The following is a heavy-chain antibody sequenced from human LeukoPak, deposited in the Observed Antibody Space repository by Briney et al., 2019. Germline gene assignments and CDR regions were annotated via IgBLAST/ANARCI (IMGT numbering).Heavy chain of an antibody. CDR1: GFTFSSFG. V-gene: IGHV3-23*01. CDR2: IRESGGTT. CDR3: AKRDSSGYYNFDY. J-gene: IGHJ4*02. D-gene: IGHD3-22*01. Sequence: GGSLRLSCAASGFTFSSFGMSWVRQAPGKGLQWASTIRESGGTTHYADSVKGRFTISRDNSKNTLYLQMNSLRAEDTAVYYCAKRDSSGYYNFDYWGQGTLVTVSS.